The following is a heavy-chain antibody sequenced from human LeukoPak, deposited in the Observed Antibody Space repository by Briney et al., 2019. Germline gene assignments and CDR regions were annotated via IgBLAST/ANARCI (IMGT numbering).Heavy chain of an antibody. CDR3: AREKCSGASCYSTVDY. V-gene: IGHV3-30-3*01. D-gene: IGHD2-15*01. Sequence: PGGSLRLSCATSGFTFSRCAMYWVRQAPGKGLEWVALISDDGSNKYYVDSVGRFTMSRDNSKNTVYLQMNSLRVEDTAMYYCAREKCSGASCYSTVDYWGQGTLVTVSS. CDR2: ISDDGSNK. J-gene: IGHJ4*02. CDR1: GFTFSRCA.